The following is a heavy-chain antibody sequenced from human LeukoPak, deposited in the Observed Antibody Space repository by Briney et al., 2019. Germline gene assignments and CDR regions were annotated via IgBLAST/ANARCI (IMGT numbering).Heavy chain of an antibody. D-gene: IGHD6-13*01. V-gene: IGHV3-7*01. J-gene: IGHJ4*02. CDR2: IKQDGSEK. CDR3: ARGASSWYSTSPNFDY. Sequence: GGSLRLSCAASGFTFSTYWMSWVRQAPGKGLEWVANIKQDGSEKYYVDSVKGRFTISRDNAKNSLYLQMNSLRAEDTAVYFCARGASSWYSTSPNFDYCGQGTLVTVSS. CDR1: GFTFSTYW.